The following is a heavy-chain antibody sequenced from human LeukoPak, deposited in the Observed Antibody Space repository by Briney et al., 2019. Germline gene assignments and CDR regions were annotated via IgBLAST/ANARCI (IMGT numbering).Heavy chain of an antibody. CDR3: ARVEWITMVRGVRAFDI. D-gene: IGHD3-10*01. J-gene: IGHJ3*02. CDR1: GGSFSGYY. CDR2: INHSGST. Sequence: SETLSLTCAVYGGSFSGYYWSWIRQPPGKGLEWIGEINHSGSTNYNPSLKSRVTISVDTSKNQFSLKLSSVTAADTAVYYCARVEWITMVRGVRAFDIWGQGAMVTVSS. V-gene: IGHV4-34*01.